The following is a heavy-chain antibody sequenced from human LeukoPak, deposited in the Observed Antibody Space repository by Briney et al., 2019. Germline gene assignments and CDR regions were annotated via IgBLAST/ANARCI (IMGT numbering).Heavy chain of an antibody. J-gene: IGHJ4*02. CDR3: ARIPYCSGGGCLYYFDY. Sequence: ASVKVSCKASGYTFTGYYIHWVRQAPGQGLEWLGRINPNSGGTNYAQEFQGRVTMTRDTSISTTYMELSRLRSDDTAVYYCARIPYCSGGGCLYYFDYWGQGTLVTVSS. CDR1: GYTFTGYY. CDR2: INPNSGGT. V-gene: IGHV1-2*06. D-gene: IGHD2-15*01.